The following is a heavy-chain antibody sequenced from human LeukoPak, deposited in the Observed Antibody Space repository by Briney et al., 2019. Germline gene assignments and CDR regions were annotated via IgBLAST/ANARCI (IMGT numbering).Heavy chain of an antibody. CDR3: ARDYVAVAGLDY. Sequence: PGRSLRLSCAASGFTFSSYGMHWVRQAPGKGLERVAVIWYDGSNKYYADSVKGRFTISRDNSQNTLYLKMNSLRAEDTAVYSCARDYVAVAGLDYWGQGTLVTVSS. D-gene: IGHD6-19*01. J-gene: IGHJ4*02. V-gene: IGHV3-33*01. CDR1: GFTFSSYG. CDR2: IWYDGSNK.